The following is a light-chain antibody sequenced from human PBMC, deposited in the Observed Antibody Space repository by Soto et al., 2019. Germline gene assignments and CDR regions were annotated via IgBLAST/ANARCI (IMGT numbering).Light chain of an antibody. CDR1: SIDLGGYHY. Sequence: QSALTQPASVSGSTAQSITISCTGTSIDLGGYHYVSWYQQQPGKSPKLLSFELSYRPTGNSNRFPSSKSGHTPFLTPSVRQAHDEADYYCCSYTENRTHMFGSGTKGTVL. CDR3: CSYTENRTHM. J-gene: IGLJ6*01. CDR2: ELS. V-gene: IGLV2-14*01.